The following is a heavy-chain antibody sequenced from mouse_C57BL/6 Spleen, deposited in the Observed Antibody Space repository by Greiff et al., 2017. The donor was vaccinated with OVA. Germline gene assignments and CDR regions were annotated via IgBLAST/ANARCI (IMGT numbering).Heavy chain of an antibody. Sequence: QVQLQQPGAELVKPGASVKMSCKASGYTFTSYWITWVKQRPGQGLEWIGDIYPGSGSTNYNEKFKSKATLTVDTSSSTAYMQLSSLTSEDSAVYYCAREDYGSSYSAWFAYWGQGTLVTVSA. CDR2: IYPGSGST. D-gene: IGHD1-1*01. CDR1: GYTFTSYW. V-gene: IGHV1-55*01. J-gene: IGHJ3*01. CDR3: AREDYGSSYSAWFAY.